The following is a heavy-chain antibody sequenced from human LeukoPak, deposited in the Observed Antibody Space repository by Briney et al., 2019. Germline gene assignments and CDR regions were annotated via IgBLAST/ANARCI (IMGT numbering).Heavy chain of an antibody. D-gene: IGHD6-19*01. CDR3: ARRLAVTGKYYFDF. CDR2: IYYTGNT. V-gene: IGHV4-61*01. Sequence: PSQTLSLTCTVSGGSISSGSYYWSWLRQPPGKGLEWIGFIYYTGNTNYNPSLKSRVTMSVDTSKNQFSLRLSSVTAADTAVYYCARRLAVTGKYYFDFWGQGTLVTVSS. J-gene: IGHJ4*02. CDR1: GGSISSGSYY.